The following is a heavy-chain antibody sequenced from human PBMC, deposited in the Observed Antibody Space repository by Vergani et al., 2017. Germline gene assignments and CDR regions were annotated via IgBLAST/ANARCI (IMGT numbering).Heavy chain of an antibody. V-gene: IGHV1-18*04. CDR1: GYTFTSYG. J-gene: IGHJ6*02. D-gene: IGHD3-3*01. CDR2: ISAYNGNT. CDR3: ARDPGAYPTKYDFWSGYSYGMDV. Sequence: QVQLVQSGAEVKKPGASVKVSCKASGYTFTSYGISWVRQAPGQGLEWMGWISAYNGNTNYAQKLQGRVTMTTDTSTSTAYMELRSLSSDDTAVYYCARDPGAYPTKYDFWSGYSYGMDVWGQGTTVTVSS.